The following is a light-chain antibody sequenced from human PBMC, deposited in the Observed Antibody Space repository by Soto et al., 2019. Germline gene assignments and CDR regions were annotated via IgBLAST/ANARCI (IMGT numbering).Light chain of an antibody. J-gene: IGLJ2*01. Sequence: QSVLTQSPSESATPGQRVTISCSGSGSNIGTHAVNWYQRVPGPAPTLLIFRNHQRPSGVPDRFSGSKSGTSASLAISGPQSEDEADYYCAAWDDSLRAVVFGGGTKVTVL. CDR1: GSNIGTHA. CDR2: RNH. CDR3: AAWDDSLRAVV. V-gene: IGLV1-44*01.